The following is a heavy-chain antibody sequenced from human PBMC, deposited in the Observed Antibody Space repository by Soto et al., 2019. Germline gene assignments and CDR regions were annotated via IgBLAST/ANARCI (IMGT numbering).Heavy chain of an antibody. Sequence: GGSLRLSCAASGFTFSSYAMSWVRQAPGKGLEWDGRIKSKTDGGTTDYAAPVKGRFTISRDDSKNTLYLQMNSLKTEDTAVYYCTTESRSHTMIVEPNFGYWGQGTLVTSPQ. J-gene: IGHJ4*02. CDR3: TTESRSHTMIVEPNFGY. D-gene: IGHD3-22*01. CDR1: GFTFSSYA. CDR2: IKSKTDGGTT. V-gene: IGHV3-15*01.